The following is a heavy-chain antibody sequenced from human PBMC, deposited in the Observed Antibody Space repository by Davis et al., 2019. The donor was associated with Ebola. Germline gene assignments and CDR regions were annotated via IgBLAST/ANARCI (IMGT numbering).Heavy chain of an antibody. D-gene: IGHD4-17*01. J-gene: IGHJ6*02. CDR1: GYTFTSYD. CDR2: MNPNSGNT. Sequence: ASVKVSCKASGYTFTSYDINWVRQATGQGLEWMGWMNPNSGNTGYAQKFQGRVTMTRNTSISTAYMELSSLRSEDTAVYYCARLPYDYGDLYYYYGMDVWGQGTTVTVS. CDR3: ARLPYDYGDLYYYYGMDV. V-gene: IGHV1-8*01.